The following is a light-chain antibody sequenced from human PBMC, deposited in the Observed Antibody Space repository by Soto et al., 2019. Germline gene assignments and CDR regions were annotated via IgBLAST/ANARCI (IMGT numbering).Light chain of an antibody. Sequence: QSALTQPASVSGSPGQSITISCTGTSSDIGGYNSVSWYQQHPGKAPKLVIYAVSNRPSGVSSRFSDSKSGNTASLTMSGLQAEDEATYYCSSYTTSSTLLIFGGGTKLTVL. CDR2: AVS. V-gene: IGLV2-14*01. CDR1: SSDIGGYNS. CDR3: SSYTTSSTLLI. J-gene: IGLJ2*01.